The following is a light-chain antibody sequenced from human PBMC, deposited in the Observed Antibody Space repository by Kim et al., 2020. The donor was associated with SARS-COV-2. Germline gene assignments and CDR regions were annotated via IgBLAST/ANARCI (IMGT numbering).Light chain of an antibody. CDR2: AAS. V-gene: IGKV3-15*01. CDR3: QQYSNWPALT. CDR1: QSVSNK. J-gene: IGKJ4*01. Sequence: CPGERASLSCRASQSVSNKVAWYQQKPGQAPRLLMFAASTRATGIPARFSGSGSGTEFTLTISSLQSEDFAVYYCQQYSNWPALTFGGGTKVDIK.